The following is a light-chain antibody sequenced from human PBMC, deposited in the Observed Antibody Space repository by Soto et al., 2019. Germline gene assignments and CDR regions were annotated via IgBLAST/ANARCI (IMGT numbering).Light chain of an antibody. J-gene: IGKJ4*01. Sequence: DILMTQSPSSLSASVGDRVTITCRASQSIRSYLNWYQQKPGKAPKLLIYAASSLQSGVPSRFSGSGSGTDFTLTISSLQPEDFATYYCQQSYSTARTFGGGTKVEIK. V-gene: IGKV1-39*01. CDR3: QQSYSTART. CDR1: QSIRSY. CDR2: AAS.